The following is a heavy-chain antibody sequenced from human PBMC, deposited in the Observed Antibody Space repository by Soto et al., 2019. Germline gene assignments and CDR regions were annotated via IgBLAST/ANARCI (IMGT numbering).Heavy chain of an antibody. D-gene: IGHD4-17*01. Sequence: SETLSLTCAVSGGSIGSGGNSWSWIRQPPGKGLEWIGYIYHSGSTYYNPSLKSRVTISVDRSKNQFSLKLSSVTAADTAVYYCARLTVAHGYDYWGQGTLVTVSS. J-gene: IGHJ4*02. CDR2: IYHSGST. CDR1: GGSIGSGGNS. CDR3: ARLTVAHGYDY. V-gene: IGHV4-30-2*01.